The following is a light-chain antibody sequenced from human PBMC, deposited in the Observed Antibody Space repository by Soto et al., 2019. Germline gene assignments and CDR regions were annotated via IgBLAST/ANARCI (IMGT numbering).Light chain of an antibody. CDR1: QSVTSSY. V-gene: IGKV3-20*01. CDR3: QQNGSSPPK. J-gene: IGKJ1*01. CDR2: SAS. Sequence: EIVLTQSPGTLSLSPGDRVTLSCRASQSVTSSYLAWYQQKPGQAPRLLIYSASSRATGIPDRFSGSGSGTDFTLTISRLEPEDFAVYYCQQNGSSPPKFGQGTKVDIK.